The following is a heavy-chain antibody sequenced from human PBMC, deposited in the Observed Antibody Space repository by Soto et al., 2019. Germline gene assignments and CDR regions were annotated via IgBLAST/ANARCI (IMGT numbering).Heavy chain of an antibody. CDR2: IYYRGST. J-gene: IGHJ4*02. Sequence: SDPVSLTSTVSVVSVNIGSSYCSWVLQPPGKGLEWIVYIYYRGSTNYNPSLKSRVTISIDTSKNHFSLKLTSMTAADTAVYYCARDLHPCPSHYFDHWGQGTLVTVSP. CDR1: VVSVNIGSSY. CDR3: ARDLHPCPSHYFDH. V-gene: IGHV4-61*03.